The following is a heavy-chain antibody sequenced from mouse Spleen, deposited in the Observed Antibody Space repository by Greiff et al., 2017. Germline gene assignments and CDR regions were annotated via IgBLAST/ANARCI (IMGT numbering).Heavy chain of an antibody. CDR3: ARVYYGSSYEAY. CDR2: ISSGGSYT. V-gene: IGHV5-9-4*01. J-gene: IGHJ3*01. CDR1: GFTFSSYA. Sequence: EVKLMESGGGLVKPGGSLKLSCAASGFTFSSYAMSWVRQSPEKRLEWVAEISSGGSYTYYPDTVTGRFTISRDNAKNTLYLEMSSLRSEDTAMYYCARVYYGSSYEAYWGQGTLVTVSA. D-gene: IGHD1-1*01.